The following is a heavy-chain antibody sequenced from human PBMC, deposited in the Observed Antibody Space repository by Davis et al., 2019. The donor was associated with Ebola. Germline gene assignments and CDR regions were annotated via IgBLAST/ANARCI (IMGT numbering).Heavy chain of an antibody. Sequence: VKGRFTISRDNAKNSLYLQMNSLRAEDTAVYYCARALIVGRYYYYGMDVWGQGTTVTVSS. D-gene: IGHD1-26*01. J-gene: IGHJ6*02. V-gene: IGHV3-11*01. CDR3: ARALIVGRYYYYGMDV.